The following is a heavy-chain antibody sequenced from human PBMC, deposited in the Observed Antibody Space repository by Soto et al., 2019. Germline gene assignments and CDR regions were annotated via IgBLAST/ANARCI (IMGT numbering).Heavy chain of an antibody. J-gene: IGHJ5*02. CDR3: SRGSFGYYGP. CDR1: GFRFSEHA. Sequence: GGSLRLSCNCSGFRFSEHAMTWVRQAPGEGLEWVGFIRNTPCGGTTDYAASVRGRFTISRDDSASIAYLQMNSLKTEDSGLYYCSRGSFGYYGPWGPGTLVTVSS. D-gene: IGHD2-2*03. V-gene: IGHV3-49*04. CDR2: IRNTPCGGTT.